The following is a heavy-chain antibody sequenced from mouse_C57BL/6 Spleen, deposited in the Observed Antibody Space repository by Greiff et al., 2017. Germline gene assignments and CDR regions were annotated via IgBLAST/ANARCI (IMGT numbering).Heavy chain of an antibody. CDR3: ARWNWDVGFAY. D-gene: IGHD4-1*01. V-gene: IGHV1-81*01. CDR1: GYTFTSYG. CDR2: IYPRSGNT. J-gene: IGHJ3*01. Sequence: VQLQQSGAELARPGASVKLSCKASGYTFTSYGISWVKQRTGQGLEWIGEIYPRSGNTYYNEKFKGKATLTADKSSSTAYMELRSLTSEDSAVYFCARWNWDVGFAYWGQGTLVTVSA.